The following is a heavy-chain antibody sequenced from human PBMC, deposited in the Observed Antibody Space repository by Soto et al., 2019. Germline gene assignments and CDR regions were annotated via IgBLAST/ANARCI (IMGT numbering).Heavy chain of an antibody. V-gene: IGHV4-39*01. CDR3: ARHVGYCSGGSCYSYGMDV. D-gene: IGHD2-15*01. CDR2: IYYSGST. J-gene: IGHJ6*02. CDR1: GVDVRNYL. Sequence: GSLRLSCTASGVDVRNYLMHWVRQAPGKGLEWIGSIYYSGSTYYNPSLKSRVTISVDTSKNQFSLKLSSVTAADTAVYYCARHVGYCSGGSCYSYGMDVWGQGTTVTVSS.